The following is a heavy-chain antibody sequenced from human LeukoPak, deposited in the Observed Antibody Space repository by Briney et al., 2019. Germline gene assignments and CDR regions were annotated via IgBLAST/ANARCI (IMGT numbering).Heavy chain of an antibody. CDR2: IYYSGST. D-gene: IGHD6-19*01. V-gene: IGHV4-39*07. Sequence: SETLSLTCTVSGGSISSSSYYWGWIRQPPGKGLEWIGSIYYSGSTYYNPSLKSRVTISVDTSKNQFSLKLSSVTAADTAVYYCAEAHRKYSSGWYGGWFDPWGQGTLVTVSS. J-gene: IGHJ5*02. CDR1: GGSISSSSYY. CDR3: AEAHRKYSSGWYGGWFDP.